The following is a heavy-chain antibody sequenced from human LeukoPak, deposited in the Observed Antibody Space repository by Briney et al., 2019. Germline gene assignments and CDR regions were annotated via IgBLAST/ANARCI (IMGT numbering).Heavy chain of an antibody. CDR3: ARMDYGDYSF. V-gene: IGHV4-39*01. D-gene: IGHD4-17*01. Sequence: PSETLSLTCTVSGGSISSSSYYWGWIRQPPGKGLEWIGSIYYSGSTYYNPSLKSRVTISVDTSKNQFSLKLSPVTAADTAVYYCARMDYGDYSFWGQGTLVTVSS. CDR2: IYYSGST. CDR1: GGSISSSSYY. J-gene: IGHJ4*02.